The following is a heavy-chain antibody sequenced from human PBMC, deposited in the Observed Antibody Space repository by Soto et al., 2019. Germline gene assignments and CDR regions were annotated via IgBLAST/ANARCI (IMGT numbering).Heavy chain of an antibody. D-gene: IGHD2-15*01. CDR3: FFEAEDRIRYVRSVSEF. V-gene: IGHV3-30*03. Sequence: KGLEWVAVITYDGSNKYYADSVKGRFTIARDNSKNTLYLQMSSLRAEDTAVYFFFFEAEDRIRYVRSVSEFRGNGSPDTVTS. CDR2: ITYDGSNK. J-gene: IGHJ4*01.